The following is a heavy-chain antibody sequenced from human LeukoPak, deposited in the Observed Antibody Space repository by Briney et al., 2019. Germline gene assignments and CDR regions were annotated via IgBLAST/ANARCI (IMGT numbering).Heavy chain of an antibody. V-gene: IGHV4-38-2*02. Sequence: SETLSLTCTVSGYPISSGYYWGWIRQPPGKGLEWIGSIYHSGSTYYNPSLKSRATTPVDTSKNQFSLKLSSVPAADTAVYYCARLAHYGGNDHWGQGTLVTVSS. CDR1: GYPISSGYY. CDR2: IYHSGST. CDR3: ARLAHYGGNDH. J-gene: IGHJ4*02. D-gene: IGHD4-23*01.